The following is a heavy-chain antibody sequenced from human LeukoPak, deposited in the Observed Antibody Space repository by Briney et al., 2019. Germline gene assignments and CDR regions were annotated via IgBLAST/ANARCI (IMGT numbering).Heavy chain of an antibody. Sequence: PGGSLRLSCVASGFTLSNYAMSWVRQAPGKRPEWLSVIGGSGGNTHYADSVKGRFTISRDTSKNMLYLQIDSLTADDTAIYYCARRTITGGGDCLDYWGQGTLISVSS. CDR3: ARRTITGGGDCLDY. CDR2: IGGSGGNT. D-gene: IGHD2-21*02. V-gene: IGHV3-23*01. CDR1: GFTLSNYA. J-gene: IGHJ4*02.